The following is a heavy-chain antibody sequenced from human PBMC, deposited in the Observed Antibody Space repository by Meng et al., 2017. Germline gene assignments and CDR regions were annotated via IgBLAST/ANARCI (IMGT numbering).Heavy chain of an antibody. Sequence: QVPVQAAGLVLGTLSEPLSLTCTVSGGSIRSYYWSWFRQPAGKGLEWMGRIYTSGSTNYNPSLKSRVTMSVDTSKNQFSLKLSSVTAADTAVYYCARGGGSSWSHYNDYWGQGTLVTVSS. V-gene: IGHV4-4*07. CDR3: ARGGGSSWSHYNDY. CDR1: GGSIRSYY. J-gene: IGHJ4*02. D-gene: IGHD6-13*01. CDR2: IYTSGST.